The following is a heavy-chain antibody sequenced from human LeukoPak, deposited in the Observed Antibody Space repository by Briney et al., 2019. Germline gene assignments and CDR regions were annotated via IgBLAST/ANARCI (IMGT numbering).Heavy chain of an antibody. V-gene: IGHV4-59*01. Sequence: SETLSLTCTVSGGSISSYYLSWIRQPPGKGLEWIGYIYYSGSTNYNPSLKSRVTISVDTSKNQFSLKLSSVTAADTAVYYCARAPYYYDSSGEGVWGQGTLVTVSS. J-gene: IGHJ4*02. CDR2: IYYSGST. D-gene: IGHD3-22*01. CDR3: ARAPYYYDSSGEGV. CDR1: GGSISSYY.